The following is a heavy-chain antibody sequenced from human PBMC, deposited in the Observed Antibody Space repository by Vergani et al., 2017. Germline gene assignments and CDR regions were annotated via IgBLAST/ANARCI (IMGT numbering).Heavy chain of an antibody. D-gene: IGHD6-13*01. CDR2: ISSSSSYI. V-gene: IGHV3-21*01. CDR1: GFTFSSYS. CDR3: ARDPIAAAEPIDY. Sequence: EVQLVESGRGLVKPGGSLRLSCAASGFTFSSYSMNWVRQAPGKGLEWVSSISSSSSYIYYADSVKGRFTISRDNAKNSLYLQMNSLRAEDTAVYYCARDPIAAAEPIDYWGQGTLVTVSS. J-gene: IGHJ4*02.